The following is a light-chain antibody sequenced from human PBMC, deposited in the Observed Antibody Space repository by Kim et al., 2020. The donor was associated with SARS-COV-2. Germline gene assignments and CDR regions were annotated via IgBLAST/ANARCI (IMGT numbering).Light chain of an antibody. V-gene: IGKV4-1*01. J-gene: IGKJ3*01. CDR3: QQYFSLPLT. Sequence: ATINCKSSQSVLYTSNNKNYLAWYQQKPGQPPKLLINWASTRESGVPDRFSGSGSGTDFTLTISSLQAEDVAVYYCQQYFSLPLTFGPGTKVDIK. CDR2: WAS. CDR1: QSVLYTSNNKNY.